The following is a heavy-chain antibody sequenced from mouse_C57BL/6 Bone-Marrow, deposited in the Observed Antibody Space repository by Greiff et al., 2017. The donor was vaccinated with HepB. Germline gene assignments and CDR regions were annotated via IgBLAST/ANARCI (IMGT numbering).Heavy chain of an antibody. Sequence: EVNVVESEGGLVQPGSSMKLSCTASGFTFSDYYMAWVRQVPEKGLEWVANINYDGSSTYYLDSLKSRFIISRDNAKNILYLQMSSLKSEDTATYYCARDRYYGSYWYFDVWGTGTTVTVSS. CDR3: ARDRYYGSYWYFDV. CDR1: GFTFSDYY. J-gene: IGHJ1*03. D-gene: IGHD1-1*01. V-gene: IGHV5-16*01. CDR2: INYDGSST.